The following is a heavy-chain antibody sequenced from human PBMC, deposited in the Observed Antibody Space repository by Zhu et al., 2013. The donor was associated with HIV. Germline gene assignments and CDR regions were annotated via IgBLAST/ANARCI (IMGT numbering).Heavy chain of an antibody. CDR2: INANTGTT. CDR1: GYIFTDYY. J-gene: IGHJ6*02. V-gene: IGHV1-2*02. CDR3: ARMYYYDSSGYSYGMDV. Sequence: QVQLVQSGAEVKKPGASVRVSCQASGYIFTDYYIHWVRQAPGQGLEWMGEINANTGTTIYAQKFQGRVTMTRDTSISTAYMELSRLRSDDTAVYYCARMYYYDSSGYSYGMDVWGQGTTVTVSS. D-gene: IGHD3-22*01.